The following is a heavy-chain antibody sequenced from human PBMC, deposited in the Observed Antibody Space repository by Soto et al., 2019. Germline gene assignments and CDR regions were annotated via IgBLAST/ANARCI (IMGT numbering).Heavy chain of an antibody. CDR2: INPSGGST. D-gene: IGHD2-2*02. CDR1: GYTFTSYY. V-gene: IGHV1-46*03. Sequence: ASVKVSCKASGYTFTSYYMHWVRQAPGQGLEWMGIINPSGGSTSYAQKFQGRVTMTRDTSTSTVYMELSSLRSEDTAVYYCARGGAIPAAIPYYMDVWGKGTTVTVSS. J-gene: IGHJ6*03. CDR3: ARGGAIPAAIPYYMDV.